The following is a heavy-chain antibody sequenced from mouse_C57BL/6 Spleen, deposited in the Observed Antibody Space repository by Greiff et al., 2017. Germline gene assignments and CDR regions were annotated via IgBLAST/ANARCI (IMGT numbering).Heavy chain of an antibody. D-gene: IGHD1-1*01. V-gene: IGHV1-53*01. CDR3: ARWYYYYGGMGFAY. CDR1: RYTFTSYW. CDR2: INPSNGGT. J-gene: IGHJ3*01. Sequence: QVQLQQSGTELVKPGASVKLSCKASRYTFTSYWMHWVKQRPGQGLEWIGNINPSNGGTNYNEKFKSKATLTVDQSSSTAYMQLSSLTSEDSAVYYCARWYYYYGGMGFAYWGPATLVTVSA.